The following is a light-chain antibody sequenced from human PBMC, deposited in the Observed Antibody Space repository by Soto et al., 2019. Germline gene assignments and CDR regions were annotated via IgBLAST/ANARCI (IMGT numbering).Light chain of an antibody. V-gene: IGLV2-23*02. Sequence: QSVLTQPASVSGSPGQSITISCTGTSSDVGSYNLVSWYQQYPGKAPKLMIYEVTKLPSGVSDRFSGSKSGNTASLTISGLQAEDEADYYCCSYAGGVIFGGGTKLTVL. CDR3: CSYAGGVI. CDR2: EVT. J-gene: IGLJ2*01. CDR1: SSDVGSYNL.